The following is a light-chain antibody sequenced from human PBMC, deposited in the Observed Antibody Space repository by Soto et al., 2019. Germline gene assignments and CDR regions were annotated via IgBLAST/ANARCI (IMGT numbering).Light chain of an antibody. Sequence: DIQMTQSPSSLSAPVGDRVTISCRASQSIDNYLNWYQQKPGKAPKLLIYAASSLQSGVPLRFSGSGSGTDFTLTITSLQPEDFATYHCQQSYSSPWTFGQGTKVEIK. CDR3: QQSYSSPWT. CDR2: AAS. V-gene: IGKV1-39*01. CDR1: QSIDNY. J-gene: IGKJ1*01.